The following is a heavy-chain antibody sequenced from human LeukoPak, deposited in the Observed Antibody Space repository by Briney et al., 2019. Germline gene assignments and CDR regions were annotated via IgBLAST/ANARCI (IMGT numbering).Heavy chain of an antibody. CDR2: INAGNGNT. CDR1: GYTFTSYA. CDR3: ARASSSSCYLGAFDM. J-gene: IGHJ3*02. Sequence: ASVKVSCKASGYTFTSYAMHWVRQAPGQRLEWMGWINAGNGNTKYSQKFQGRVTITRDTSASTAYMELSSLRSEDTAVYYCARASSSSCYLGAFDMWGQGTMVTVYS. D-gene: IGHD6-13*01. V-gene: IGHV1-3*01.